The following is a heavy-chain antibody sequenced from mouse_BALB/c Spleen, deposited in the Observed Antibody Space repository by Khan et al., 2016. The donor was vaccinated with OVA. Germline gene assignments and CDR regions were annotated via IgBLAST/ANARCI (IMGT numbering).Heavy chain of an antibody. J-gene: IGHJ3*01. V-gene: IGHV1S137*01. CDR1: GYTFTDYA. D-gene: IGHD2-1*01. CDR3: ARGWGNARFAY. CDR2: ISTYYGDA. Sequence: QVQLQQSGAELVRPGVSVKISCKGSGYTFTDYAMHWVKQSHAKSLEWIGVISTYYGDADYNQKLKGKATMTVDKSSSTAYMELARLTSDDSAIYYWARGWGNARFAYWGQGTLVTVSA.